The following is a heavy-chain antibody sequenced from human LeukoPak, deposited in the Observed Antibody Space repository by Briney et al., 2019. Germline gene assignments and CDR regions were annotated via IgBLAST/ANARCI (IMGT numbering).Heavy chain of an antibody. CDR2: IVVGSGNT. D-gene: IGHD6-19*01. V-gene: IGHV1-58*02. J-gene: IGHJ5*02. Sequence: GASVKVSCKASGFTFTSSAMQWVRQARGQRLEWIGWIVVGSGNTNYAQKFQERVTITRNTSISTAYMELSSLRSEDTAVYYCARRSSSGWYRYFDPWGQGTLVTVSS. CDR3: ARRSSSGWYRYFDP. CDR1: GFTFTSSA.